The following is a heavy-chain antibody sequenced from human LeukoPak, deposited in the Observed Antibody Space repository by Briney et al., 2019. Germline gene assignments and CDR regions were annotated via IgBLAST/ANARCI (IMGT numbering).Heavy chain of an antibody. CDR3: ARDRVNFGYYYYGMDV. CDR1: GFTVSSNY. D-gene: IGHD3-3*01. J-gene: IGHJ6*02. Sequence: GGSLRLSCAASGFTVSSNYMSWVRQAPGKGLEWGSVIYSGGSTYYADSVKGRFTISRDNSKNTLYLQMNSLRAEDTAVYYCARDRVNFGYYYYGMDVWGQGTTVTVSS. CDR2: IYSGGST. V-gene: IGHV3-53*01.